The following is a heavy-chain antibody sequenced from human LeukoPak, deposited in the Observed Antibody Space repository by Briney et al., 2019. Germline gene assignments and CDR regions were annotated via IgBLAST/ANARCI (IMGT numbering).Heavy chain of an antibody. CDR2: IKGDGSEI. D-gene: IGHD6-19*01. CDR1: GFIISDYW. Sequence: SGGSLRLSCAATGFIISDYWMSWVRRAPGKGLEWVANIKGDGSEIYYVDSVKGRFTISRDNAKNSQYLQMSSLTAEDTAVYYCARLNRQWLAYDYWGQGALVTVPS. CDR3: ARLNRQWLAYDY. J-gene: IGHJ4*02. V-gene: IGHV3-7*01.